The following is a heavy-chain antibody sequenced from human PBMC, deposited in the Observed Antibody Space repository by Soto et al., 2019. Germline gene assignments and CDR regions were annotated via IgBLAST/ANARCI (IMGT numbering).Heavy chain of an antibody. Sequence: PGESLKISCEASGYTFTKYWIGWVRQMPGKGLEWMGIIYPGDSDTTYSPSFEGQVTISADKSITTAYLQWRSLKASDTAMYFCARTTVSYYMDVWGKGTTVTVSS. CDR3: ARTTVSYYMDV. CDR1: GYTFTKYW. V-gene: IGHV5-51*01. J-gene: IGHJ6*03. D-gene: IGHD4-17*01. CDR2: IYPGDSDT.